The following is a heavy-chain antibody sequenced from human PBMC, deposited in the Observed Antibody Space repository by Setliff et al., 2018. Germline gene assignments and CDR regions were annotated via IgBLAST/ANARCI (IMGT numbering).Heavy chain of an antibody. V-gene: IGHV4-4*02. Sequence: SETLSLTCAVSGGSISSSNWWSWVRQPPGKGLEWIGEIYHSGSTNYNPSLKSRVTISVDKSKNQFSLKLSSVTAADTAVYYCARVRNTQNGFFDYWSQGTLVTLSS. CDR1: GGSISSSNW. CDR2: IYHSGST. CDR3: ARVRNTQNGFFDY. D-gene: IGHD1-1*01. J-gene: IGHJ4*02.